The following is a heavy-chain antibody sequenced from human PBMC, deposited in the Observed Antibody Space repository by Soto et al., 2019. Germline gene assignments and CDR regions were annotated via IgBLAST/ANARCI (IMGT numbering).Heavy chain of an antibody. CDR2: MKPDGRER. D-gene: IGHD3-10*01. J-gene: IGHJ4*02. V-gene: IGHV3-7*01. Sequence: EVQLVESGGGLVQPGGSLRLSCAASGFIFSNYYMSWFRQAPGKGLEWVANMKPDGRERNYVDSVKGRFTVSRDNDKSSLYLQMNSLRAEDTAIYYCARIGLRELWASDCWGPGALVTVSS. CDR3: ARIGLRELWASDC. CDR1: GFIFSNYY.